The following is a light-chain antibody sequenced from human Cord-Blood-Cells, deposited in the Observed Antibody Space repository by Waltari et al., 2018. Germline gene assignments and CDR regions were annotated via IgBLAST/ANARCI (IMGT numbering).Light chain of an antibody. CDR3: QQDGSSPRLT. Sequence: EIVLTQSPGTLSLSPGERATLSCRARQSVSSSYLAWYQQKPGQAPRLLIYGASSKATGIPDRCSGSGAGTDFTLTISRLEPEDFAVYYCQQDGSSPRLTFGQGTKVEIK. V-gene: IGKV3-20*01. CDR1: QSVSSSY. CDR2: GAS. J-gene: IGKJ1*01.